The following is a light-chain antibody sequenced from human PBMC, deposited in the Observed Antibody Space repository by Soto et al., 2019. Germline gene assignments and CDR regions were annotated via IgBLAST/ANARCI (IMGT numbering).Light chain of an antibody. J-gene: IGKJ1*01. CDR3: QQSYIIPRT. CDR2: AAS. CDR1: QSISMY. V-gene: IGKV1-39*01. Sequence: IQMTQSPASLSAFVGDRVTISCRASQSISMYVNWYQQKPGKAPKLLIYAASSLQSGVPSRFSGRGSGTDFTLTINSLQPEDCAIYYCQQSYIIPRTFGQGTKVEIK.